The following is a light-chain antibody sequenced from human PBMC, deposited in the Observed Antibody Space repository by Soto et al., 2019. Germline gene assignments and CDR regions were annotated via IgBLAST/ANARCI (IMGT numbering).Light chain of an antibody. CDR2: DAA. V-gene: IGKV3-11*01. J-gene: IGKJ1*01. CDR1: QRVGSY. CDR3: QQRSNWPPTCT. Sequence: EIVLTQSPATLSLSPGEKATLSCWASQRVGSYLAWYKHKPGQPPRLLIYDAANSATGIPTRFSGSGSGTDLTFTISILEPEDFAVYYCQQRSNWPPTCTFGQGTKVEIK.